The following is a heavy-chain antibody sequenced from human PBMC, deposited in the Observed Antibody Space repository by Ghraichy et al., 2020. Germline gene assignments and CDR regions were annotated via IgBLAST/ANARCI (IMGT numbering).Heavy chain of an antibody. Sequence: GGSLRLSCVASGFTFSTYAMDWVRQAPGKGLEWVAVISYDGSDKYYADSVKGRFTISRDNSKNTLYLQMNSLGAEDTAVYYCARDSGLISYNWFDPWGQGTLVTVSS. D-gene: IGHD2-15*01. CDR3: ARDSGLISYNWFDP. V-gene: IGHV3-30*04. CDR2: ISYDGSDK. CDR1: GFTFSTYA. J-gene: IGHJ5*02.